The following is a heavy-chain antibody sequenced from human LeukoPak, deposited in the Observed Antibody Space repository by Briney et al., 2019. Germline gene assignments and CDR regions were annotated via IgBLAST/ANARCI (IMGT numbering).Heavy chain of an antibody. V-gene: IGHV3-30*18. CDR3: AKIGVEMATIEYYYYYGMDV. D-gene: IGHD5-12*01. CDR2: LHLVGSNK. Sequence: GRSLRLSCAASGFTFSSYGMHWVRQAPGKGLGGLEVLHLVGSNKYYADSVKGRFTISRDNSKNTLYLQMNSLRAEDTAVYYCAKIGVEMATIEYYYYYGMDVWGQGTTVTVSS. CDR1: GFTFSSYG. J-gene: IGHJ6*02.